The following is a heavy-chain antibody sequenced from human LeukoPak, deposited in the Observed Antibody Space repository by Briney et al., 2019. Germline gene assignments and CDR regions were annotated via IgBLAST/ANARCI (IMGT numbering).Heavy chain of an antibody. CDR3: ARPPLAYYYDSSGYYYFDY. CDR2: IIPIFGTA. V-gene: IGHV1-69*13. CDR1: GGTFSSYA. J-gene: IGHJ4*02. D-gene: IGHD3-22*01. Sequence: SVKVSCKASGGTFSSYAISWVRQAPGQGLEWVGGIIPIFGTANYAQKFQDRVTITADESTSTAYMELSSLRSEDTAVFYCARPPLAYYYDSSGYYYFDYWGQGTLVAVSS.